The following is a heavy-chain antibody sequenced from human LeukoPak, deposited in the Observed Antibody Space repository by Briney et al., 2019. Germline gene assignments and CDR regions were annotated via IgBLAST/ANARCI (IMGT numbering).Heavy chain of an antibody. CDR1: GGSISSGGYY. V-gene: IGHV4-31*03. CDR3: ARSIAAADYYFDY. J-gene: IGHJ4*02. D-gene: IGHD6-13*01. Sequence: SQTLSLTCTVSGGSISSGGYYWSWIRQHPGKGLEWIGYIYYSGSTYYNPSLKSRVTISVDTSKNQFSLELSSVTAADTAVYYCARSIAAADYYFDYWGQGTLVTVSS. CDR2: IYYSGST.